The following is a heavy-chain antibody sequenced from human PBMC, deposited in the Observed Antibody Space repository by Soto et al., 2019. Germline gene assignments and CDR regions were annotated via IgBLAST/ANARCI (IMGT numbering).Heavy chain of an antibody. CDR2: INAGNGNT. CDR3: AILWFGESSY. Sequence: QVQLVQSGAEVKKPGASVKVSCKASGYTFTSYAMHWVRQAPGQRLEWMGWINAGNGNTKYSQKCQGRVTITRDTSGSTAYMELSSLRSEATDVYYCAILWFGESSYWGQGTLVTVSS. J-gene: IGHJ4*02. D-gene: IGHD3-10*01. CDR1: GYTFTSYA. V-gene: IGHV1-3*01.